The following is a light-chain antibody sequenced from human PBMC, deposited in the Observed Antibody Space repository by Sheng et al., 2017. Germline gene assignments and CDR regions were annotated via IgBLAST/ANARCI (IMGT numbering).Light chain of an antibody. V-gene: IGKV1-9*01. CDR2: GAS. Sequence: QLTQSPPSLSASVGDRVTITCRASHLISTYLAWYQQKPGRAPKVLIYGASNLQSGVPSRFSGAGSGTDFTLTITNLQPDDFATYYCQQLNAYPFTFGPGT. CDR1: HLISTY. J-gene: IGKJ3*01. CDR3: QQLNAYPFT.